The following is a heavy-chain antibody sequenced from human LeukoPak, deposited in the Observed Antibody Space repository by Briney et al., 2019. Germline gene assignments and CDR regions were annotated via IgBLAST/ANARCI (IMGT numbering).Heavy chain of an antibody. CDR1: GYTFTSYG. Sequence: ASVKVSCKASGYTFTSYGISWVRQAPGQGLEWMGWISAYNGNTNYAQKLQGRVTMTTDTSTSTAYMELRSLRSDDTAVYYCASYGSVVGYYYGMDVWGQGTTATVSS. CDR2: ISAYNGNT. V-gene: IGHV1-18*01. J-gene: IGHJ6*02. CDR3: ASYGSVVGYYYGMDV. D-gene: IGHD2-15*01.